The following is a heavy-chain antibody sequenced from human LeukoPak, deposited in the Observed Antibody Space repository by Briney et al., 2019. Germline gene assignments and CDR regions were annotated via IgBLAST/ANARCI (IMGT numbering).Heavy chain of an antibody. D-gene: IGHD6-13*01. CDR1: GGSISSYY. CDR3: ARYPQVIAAAVPGWYFDL. CDR2: IYYSGST. V-gene: IGHV4-59*01. Sequence: SEALSRTGTVSGGSISSYYWSWIRQPPGKGLEWSGYIYYSGSTNYNPSLKSRVTISVDTSKNQFSLKLSSVTAADTAVYYCARYPQVIAAAVPGWYFDLWGRGTLVTVSS. J-gene: IGHJ2*01.